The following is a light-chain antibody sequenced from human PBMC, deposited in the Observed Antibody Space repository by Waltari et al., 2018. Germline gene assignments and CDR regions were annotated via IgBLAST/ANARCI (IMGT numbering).Light chain of an antibody. CDR2: EDR. CDR1: KLGEND. J-gene: IGLJ2*01. V-gene: IGLV3-1*01. Sequence: SYELTQPPSVSVSPGQTASITRSGDKLGENDVCCYQQKPGQSPVLVIYEDRKRPSGIPERFSGSNSGNTATLTISGTQAMDEADYYCQAWDSTVVFGGGTKLTVL. CDR3: QAWDSTVV.